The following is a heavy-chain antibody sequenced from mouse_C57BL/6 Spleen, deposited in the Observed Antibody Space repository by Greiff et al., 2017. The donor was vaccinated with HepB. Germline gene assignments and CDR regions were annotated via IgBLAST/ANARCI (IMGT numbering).Heavy chain of an antibody. CDR1: GFTFSSYG. CDR2: ISSGGSYT. V-gene: IGHV5-6*02. CDR3: ARRYGSSPDYFDY. D-gene: IGHD1-1*01. J-gene: IGHJ2*01. Sequence: EVKLMESGGDLVKPGGSLKLSCAASGFTFSSYGMSWVRQTPDKRLEWVATISSGGSYTYYPDSVKGRFTISRDNAKNTLYLQMSSLKSEDTAMYYCARRYGSSPDYFDYWGQGTTLTVSS.